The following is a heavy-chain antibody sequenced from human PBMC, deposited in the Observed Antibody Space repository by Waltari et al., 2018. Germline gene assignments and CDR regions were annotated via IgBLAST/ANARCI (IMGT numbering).Heavy chain of an antibody. CDR3: VKDVLSDCGGDCYSEH. J-gene: IGHJ4*02. V-gene: IGHV3-9*01. CDR1: GFTFEDYG. Sequence: EVQLVESGGGLVQPGRSLRLSCAASGFTFEDYGRHWVRQAPGKGLEWVAGISWNSESIGYADSVQGRFTISRDNAKNSMFLQIHSLRPEDTALYYCVKDVLSDCGGDCYSEHWGQGTLLTVSS. D-gene: IGHD2-21*02. CDR2: ISWNSESI.